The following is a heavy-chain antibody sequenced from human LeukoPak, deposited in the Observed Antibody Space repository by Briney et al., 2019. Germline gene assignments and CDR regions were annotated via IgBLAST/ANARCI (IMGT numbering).Heavy chain of an antibody. CDR2: ITSSSSYM. J-gene: IGHJ4*02. CDR3: ARASIKRLRSSFDS. CDR1: GFTFSSYS. D-gene: IGHD5-12*01. Sequence: AGGSLRLSCAASGFTFSSYSMNWVRQAPGKGLEWVSSITSSSSYMSYADSVKGRFTISRDNAKNSLYLQMNSPRAEDTAVYYCARASIKRLRSSFDSWGQGTLVTVSS. V-gene: IGHV3-21*01.